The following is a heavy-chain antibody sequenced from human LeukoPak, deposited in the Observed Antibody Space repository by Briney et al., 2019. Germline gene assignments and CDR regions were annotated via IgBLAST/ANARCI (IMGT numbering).Heavy chain of an antibody. V-gene: IGHV4-4*02. CDR1: GGSISSSNW. Sequence: PAGTLSLTCAVSGGSISSSNWWSWVRQPPGKGLEWIGEIYHSWSTNYNPSLKRRVTISVDTSKNQFSLKLSSVTAADTAVYYCARDPRDGYNYFDYWGQGTLVTVSS. J-gene: IGHJ4*02. CDR2: IYHSWST. CDR3: ARDPRDGYNYFDY. D-gene: IGHD5-24*01.